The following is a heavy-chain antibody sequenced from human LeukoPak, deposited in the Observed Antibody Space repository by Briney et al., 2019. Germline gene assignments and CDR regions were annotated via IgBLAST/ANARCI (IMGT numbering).Heavy chain of an antibody. CDR2: INHSGST. CDR3: ARYYDILTGYYDY. CDR1: RGSITRSSDY. V-gene: IGHV4-39*07. J-gene: IGHJ4*02. Sequence: SETLSLTCTVSRGSITRSSDYWGWIRQAPGKGLEWIGEINHSGSTNYNPSLKSRVTISVDTSKNQFSLKLSSVTAADTAVYYCARYYDILTGYYDYWGQGTLVTVSS. D-gene: IGHD3-9*01.